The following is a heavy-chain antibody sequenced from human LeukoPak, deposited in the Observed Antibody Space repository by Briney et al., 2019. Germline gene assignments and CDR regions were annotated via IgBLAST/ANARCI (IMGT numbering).Heavy chain of an antibody. CDR2: ISAYNGNT. V-gene: IGHV1-18*01. CDR1: GYTFTSYG. J-gene: IGHJ4*02. D-gene: IGHD1-7*01. Sequence: ASVKVSCKASGYTFTSYGISWVRQAPGQGLEWMGWISAYNGNTNYAQKLQGRVTMTTDTSTSTAYMELRSLRSDDTAVYYCARHHWNYGSHYFDYWGQGTLVTVSS. CDR3: ARHHWNYGSHYFDY.